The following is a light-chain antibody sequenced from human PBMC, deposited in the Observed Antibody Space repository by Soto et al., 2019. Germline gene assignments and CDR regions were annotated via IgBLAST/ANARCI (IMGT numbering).Light chain of an antibody. CDR2: LGS. J-gene: IGKJ4*01. V-gene: IGKV2-28*01. CDR1: QSLLYSNGYNY. Sequence: DIVMTQSPLSLPVTPGEPASISCRSSQSLLYSNGYNYLDWYLQKPGQSPQLLIYLGSNRASGVPDRFSGSGSGTDFTLKISRVEAEDVGVYYCMPGLRTPLTFGGGTKVEIK. CDR3: MPGLRTPLT.